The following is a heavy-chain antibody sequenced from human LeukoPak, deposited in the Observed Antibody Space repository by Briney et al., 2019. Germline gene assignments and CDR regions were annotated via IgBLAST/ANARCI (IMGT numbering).Heavy chain of an antibody. CDR2: INTDESRS. D-gene: IGHD1-26*01. J-gene: IGHJ4*02. V-gene: IGHV3-74*01. Sequence: GGSLRLSCVASGFTFSNYWMHWVRQAPGKGLVWVSRINTDESRSTYADSVKGRFTTSRNNAKNTLYLQMSNLRAEDTAVYYCAAVGATDTKFDFWGQGSLVTVSS. CDR3: AAVGATDTKFDF. CDR1: GFTFSNYW.